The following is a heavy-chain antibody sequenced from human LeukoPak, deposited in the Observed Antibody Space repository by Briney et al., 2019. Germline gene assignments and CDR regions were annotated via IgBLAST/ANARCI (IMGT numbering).Heavy chain of an antibody. CDR3: ARLAQSADIYCQYYYYYYMDV. J-gene: IGHJ6*03. Sequence: PSETLSLTCTVSGGSFSSCSYYWGWIRRPTEKALEWIGSFYYSGNTYYNPSLKSRVTISVDTSKNQFSLKLSSVTAADTAVYYCARLAQSADIYCQYYYYYYMDVWGKGTTVTVSS. V-gene: IGHV4-39*01. CDR2: FYYSGNT. CDR1: GGSFSSCSYY. D-gene: IGHD2-15*01.